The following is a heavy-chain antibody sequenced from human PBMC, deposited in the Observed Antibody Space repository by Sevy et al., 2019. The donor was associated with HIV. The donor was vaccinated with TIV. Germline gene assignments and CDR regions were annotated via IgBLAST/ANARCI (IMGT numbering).Heavy chain of an antibody. CDR1: GGSISTDLYS. J-gene: IGHJ4*02. Sequence: SETLSLTCAVSGGSISTDLYSWNWIRQPPGKGLEWIGYIFHSGNTYYNPSLKSRITISIDRSKNRFSLNLSSVTAADAAVYYCGRSSSADPYQFDYWGQGTLVTVSS. V-gene: IGHV4-30-2*01. D-gene: IGHD2-2*01. CDR3: GRSSSADPYQFDY. CDR2: IFHSGNT.